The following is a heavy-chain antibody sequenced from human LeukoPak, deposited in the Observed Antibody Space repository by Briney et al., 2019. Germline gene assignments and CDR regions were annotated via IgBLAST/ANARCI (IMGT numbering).Heavy chain of an antibody. Sequence: ESGPTLVNPTQTLTLTCTFSGFSLTTNKVAVGWIRQPPGKALEWLALIDADDEKRYIPSLQSRLTITKDTSKNQVVLTMTNVDPVDTATYYCAHRGPPRLDFGSWGQGTLVTVSS. CDR1: GFSLTTNKVA. J-gene: IGHJ4*02. V-gene: IGHV2-5*02. D-gene: IGHD1-14*01. CDR2: IDADDEK. CDR3: AHRGPPRLDFGS.